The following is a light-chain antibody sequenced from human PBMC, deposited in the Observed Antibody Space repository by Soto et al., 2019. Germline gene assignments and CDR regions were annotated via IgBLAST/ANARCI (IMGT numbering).Light chain of an antibody. J-gene: IGKJ3*01. CDR3: QQYNNWPPVFT. Sequence: EIVMTQSPATLSVSPGERATLSCRASQSVSSNLAWYQQKPGQAPRLLIYGASTRATGIPARFSGSGSGTEFILTFSSLQSEDVAVYYCQQYNNWPPVFTFGPGTKVDIK. V-gene: IGKV3-15*01. CDR1: QSVSSN. CDR2: GAS.